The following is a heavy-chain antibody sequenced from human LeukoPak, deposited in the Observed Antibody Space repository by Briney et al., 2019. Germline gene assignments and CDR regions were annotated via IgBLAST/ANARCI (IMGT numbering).Heavy chain of an antibody. CDR2: VKSKSAGETT. Sequence: GGSLRLSCAASGLSISNDWMSWVRQAPGKGLEWVARVKSKSAGETTDYAAPVKGRFTISRDDSKNTLYLQMNSLKTEDTAVYYCTLIQGWGSGSYYRDFWGQGPWSPSPQ. CDR1: GLSISNDW. CDR3: TLIQGWGSGSYYRDF. V-gene: IGHV3-15*01. D-gene: IGHD3-10*01. J-gene: IGHJ4*02.